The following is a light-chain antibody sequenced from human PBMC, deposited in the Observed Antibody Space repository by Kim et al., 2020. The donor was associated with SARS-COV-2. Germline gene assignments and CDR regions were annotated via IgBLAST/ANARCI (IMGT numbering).Light chain of an antibody. Sequence: EIVMTQSPATLSVSPGERATLSCRASQSVSSNLAWYQQKPGQAPRLLIYGASTRATGIPARFSGSGSGTEFTLTISSLQSEDFALYYCKQNNNCPLTFGGGTKVDIK. CDR3: KQNNNCPLT. J-gene: IGKJ4*01. CDR1: QSVSSN. V-gene: IGKV3D-15*01. CDR2: GAS.